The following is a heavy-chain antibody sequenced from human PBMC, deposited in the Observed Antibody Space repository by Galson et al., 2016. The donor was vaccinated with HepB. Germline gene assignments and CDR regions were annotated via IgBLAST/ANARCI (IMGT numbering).Heavy chain of an antibody. J-gene: IGHJ6*02. CDR2: VNHGGTT. V-gene: IGHV4-34*01. D-gene: IGHD2-2*01. Sequence: SETLSLTCAVYSGSFSGYYWSWIRQSPGKGLEWIGEVNHGGTTNNNPSLKSRVTISLDTSKNQFSLKLRSVTAADTAVYYCARATRGKGQYSSRFYYHGMDVWGQGTTVTVSS. CDR1: SGSFSGYY. CDR3: ARATRGKGQYSSRFYYHGMDV.